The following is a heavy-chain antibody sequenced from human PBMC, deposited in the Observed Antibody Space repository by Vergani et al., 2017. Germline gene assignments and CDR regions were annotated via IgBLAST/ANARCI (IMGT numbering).Heavy chain of an antibody. D-gene: IGHD2-2*01. J-gene: IGHJ4*02. V-gene: IGHV1-2*02. CDR1: GYTFTDYF. CDR2: INSISDVT. CDR3: ARVGTSSNRDYFDY. Sequence: QVQLVQSGAEVKKPGASVKVSCKASGYTFTDYFMHWVRQAPGQGLEWMGSINSISDVTNYAQMFQVRVTMTRYTSISTAYMELSILRSDDTAVYYCARVGTSSNRDYFDYWGQGTLVTVSS.